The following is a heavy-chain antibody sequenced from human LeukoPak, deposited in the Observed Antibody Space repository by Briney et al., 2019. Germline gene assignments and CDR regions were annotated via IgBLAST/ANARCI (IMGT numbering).Heavy chain of an antibody. V-gene: IGHV4-31*03. CDR3: ARYRSGWYTAFDY. CDR1: GGSFSSGGYY. CDR2: IYYSGST. J-gene: IGHJ4*02. Sequence: AQPLSLTCTVSGGSFSSGGYYWSWIRQHPGKGLEWIGYIYYSGSTYYNPSLKSRVTISVDTSKIQFSLKLSSVSAADTAVYYCARYRSGWYTAFDYWGQGTLVTVSS. D-gene: IGHD6-19*01.